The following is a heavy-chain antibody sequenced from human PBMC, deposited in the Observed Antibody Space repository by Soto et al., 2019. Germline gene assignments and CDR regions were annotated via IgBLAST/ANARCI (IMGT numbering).Heavy chain of an antibody. V-gene: IGHV3-48*03. CDR2: ISSSGSTI. J-gene: IGHJ5*02. Sequence: VGSLRLSCAASGFTFSSYEMNWVRQAPGKGLEWVSYISSSGSTIYYADSVKGRFTISRDNAKNSLYLQMNSLRAEDTAVYYCARVSVVVPAATSSFDPWGQGTLVTVSS. CDR1: GFTFSSYE. CDR3: ARVSVVVPAATSSFDP. D-gene: IGHD2-2*01.